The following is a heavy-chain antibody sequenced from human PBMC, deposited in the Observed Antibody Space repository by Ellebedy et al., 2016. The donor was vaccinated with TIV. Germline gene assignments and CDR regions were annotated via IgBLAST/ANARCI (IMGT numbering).Heavy chain of an antibody. Sequence: SETLSLTCTVSGGSMNSYYWSWIRQPPVKGLEWIGYISYSMCYSGSTNYNPSLKSRVTISVDASKNQFSLKLTSVTAADTAVYYCARHAATVGAPNMDVWGRGTTVTVSS. D-gene: IGHD4-23*01. CDR3: ARHAATVGAPNMDV. J-gene: IGHJ6*03. V-gene: IGHV4-59*08. CDR1: GGSMNSYY. CDR2: ISYSMCYSGST.